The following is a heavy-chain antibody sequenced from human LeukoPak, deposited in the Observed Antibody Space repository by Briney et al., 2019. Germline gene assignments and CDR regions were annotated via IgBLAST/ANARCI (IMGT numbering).Heavy chain of an antibody. V-gene: IGHV3-7*01. CDR2: IKSDGTEK. CDR1: GFTFSGYW. Sequence: GGSLRLSCAASGFTFSGYWMSWVRQAPGKGLEWVALIKSDGTEKYYVDSVKGRFTISRDNAKNSLYLQMNSLRAEDTAVYYCARDDYGSGSYRFDYWGQGTLVTVSS. CDR3: ARDDYGSGSYRFDY. D-gene: IGHD3-10*01. J-gene: IGHJ4*02.